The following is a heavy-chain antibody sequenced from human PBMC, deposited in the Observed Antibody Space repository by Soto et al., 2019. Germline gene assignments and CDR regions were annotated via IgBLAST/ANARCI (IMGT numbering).Heavy chain of an antibody. CDR2: ISGSGGSI. V-gene: IGHV3-23*01. J-gene: IGHJ6*03. Sequence: GGCLGLACAASGVSVSSYGMSWVRQAPGKGLEWVSAISGSGGSIYYADSVKGRFTISRDNSKNTLYLQMNSLRAEDTAVYYCAKSPYYYYMDVWGKGTTVTVSS. CDR1: GVSVSSYG. CDR3: AKSPYYYYMDV.